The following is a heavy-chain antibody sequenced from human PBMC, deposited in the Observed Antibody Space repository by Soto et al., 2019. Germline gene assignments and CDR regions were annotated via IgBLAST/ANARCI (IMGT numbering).Heavy chain of an antibody. Sequence: QVQLVKSGAEVKKPGASVKVSCKAAGYTFTNYDINWVRQATGQGLESMGWLNPNSGNTGYAQKFQGSVTMTRNTSISTAYMELSSLRSEDTAVYYCARENRLMVYAKDVYFDPWGQGTLVTVSS. D-gene: IGHD2-8*01. CDR1: GYTFTNYD. CDR3: ARENRLMVYAKDVYFDP. V-gene: IGHV1-8*01. J-gene: IGHJ5*02. CDR2: LNPNSGNT.